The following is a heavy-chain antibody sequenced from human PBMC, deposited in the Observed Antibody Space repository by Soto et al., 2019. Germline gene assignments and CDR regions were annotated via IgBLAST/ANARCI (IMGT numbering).Heavy chain of an antibody. J-gene: IGHJ5*02. Sequence: EVQLVESGGGLVQPGGSLRLSCAASGFSFSSYWMHWVRQSEGKGLECVSRISPDGRSTNNADSVKGRFTISRDNAKNTLYLQMNSLRGEDTAIYYCVREGYCSGSTCLYKWFDPWGQGTLVTVSS. CDR2: ISPDGRST. D-gene: IGHD2-15*01. V-gene: IGHV3-74*01. CDR1: GFSFSSYW. CDR3: VREGYCSGSTCLYKWFDP.